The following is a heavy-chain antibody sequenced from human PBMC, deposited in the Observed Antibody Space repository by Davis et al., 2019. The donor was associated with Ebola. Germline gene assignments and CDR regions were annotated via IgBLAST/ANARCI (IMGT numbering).Heavy chain of an antibody. D-gene: IGHD1-26*01. CDR1: GGTSISHT. Sequence: SVKVSCKASGGTSISHTTTWARHPSGQGLEWMGWVIPVFGTTNYAQKFQGRVTLTADESTSTAYMELTNLRSDDTAFYYCAREVGETKLDQWGQGTLVTVSS. CDR2: VIPVFGTT. J-gene: IGHJ4*02. CDR3: AREVGETKLDQ. V-gene: IGHV1-69*13.